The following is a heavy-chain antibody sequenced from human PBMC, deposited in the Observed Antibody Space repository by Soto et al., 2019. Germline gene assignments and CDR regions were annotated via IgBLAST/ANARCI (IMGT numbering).Heavy chain of an antibody. J-gene: IGHJ4*02. Sequence: APVKVSCKAAGGSFSSYGTSWVRQAPGQGREWMGWISAYNGNTNYAQKLQGRVTMTTDTSTSTAYMGRSGLGSDDTAVYYCARSGLCFGELLVLFAYWGQGTLVTVSS. CDR3: ARSGLCFGELLVLFAY. CDR1: GGSFSSYG. V-gene: IGHV1-18*01. D-gene: IGHD3-10*01. CDR2: ISAYNGNT.